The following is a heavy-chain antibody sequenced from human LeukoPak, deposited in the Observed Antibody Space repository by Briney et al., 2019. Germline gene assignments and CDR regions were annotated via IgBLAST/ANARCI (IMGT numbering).Heavy chain of an antibody. Sequence: ASVKVSCKASGYTFRSYGISWVRQAPGQGLEWMGRISVYNGNINYAQKFQGRVTMTTDTSTSTAYMELRSLRSADTAVYFCARGEGYGDYWGQGTLVTVSS. J-gene: IGHJ4*02. CDR3: ARGEGYGDY. V-gene: IGHV1-18*01. CDR2: ISVYNGNI. D-gene: IGHD5-12*01. CDR1: GYTFRSYG.